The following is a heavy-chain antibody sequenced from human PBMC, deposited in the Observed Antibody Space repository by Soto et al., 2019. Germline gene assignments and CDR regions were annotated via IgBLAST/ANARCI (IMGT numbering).Heavy chain of an antibody. V-gene: IGHV3-30*18. CDR1: GFTFNIYV. CDR2: ISYDGSNK. Sequence: PKLSCASSGFTFNIYVMHLALQAPGKGLEWVAVISYDGSNKYYADSVKGRFTISRDNSKNTLYLQMNSLRAEDTAVYYCAKDRRKVVVAAPFDYWGQGTLVTVSS. D-gene: IGHD2-15*01. J-gene: IGHJ4*02. CDR3: AKDRRKVVVAAPFDY.